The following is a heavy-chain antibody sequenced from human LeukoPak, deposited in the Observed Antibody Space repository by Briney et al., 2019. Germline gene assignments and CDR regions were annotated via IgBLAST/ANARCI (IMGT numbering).Heavy chain of an antibody. CDR1: GFTVSSSY. D-gene: IGHD3-9*01. CDR2: ITGSGGIT. V-gene: IGHV3-23*01. J-gene: IGHJ4*02. CDR3: AKGFRYFDY. Sequence: GGSLRLSCAASGFTVSSSYMSWVRQAPGKGLEWVSGITGSGGITYYAASVKGRFTISRDNSKNTLYLQMNSLRTEDTALYYCAKGFRYFDYWGQGTLVTVPS.